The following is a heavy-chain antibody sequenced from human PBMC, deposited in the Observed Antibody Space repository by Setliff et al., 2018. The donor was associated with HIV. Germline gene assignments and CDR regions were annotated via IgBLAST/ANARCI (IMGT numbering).Heavy chain of an antibody. CDR2: IYTSGST. D-gene: IGHD1-1*01. J-gene: IGHJ6*01. Sequence: SETLSLTCTVSGDSVSSRSYYWSWIRQPAGKGLEWIGRIYTSGSTNYNPSLKSRVTMSLDSSRKQFSLRLISVTAADTAVYYCARGPSGRAPTPARAPHYYGLDLWGPGTTVTVSS. V-gene: IGHV4-61*02. CDR1: GDSVSSRSYY. CDR3: ARGPSGRAPTPARAPHYYGLDL.